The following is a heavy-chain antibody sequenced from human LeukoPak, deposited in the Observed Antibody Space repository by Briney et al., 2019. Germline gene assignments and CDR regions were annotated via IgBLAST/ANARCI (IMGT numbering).Heavy chain of an antibody. CDR3: ARDGYNFGSFDY. CDR2: TNQRGET. D-gene: IGHD5-24*01. V-gene: IGHV4-34*01. Sequence: SETLSLTCAVNGASFSGHYWSWIRQPPGKGLEWIGETNQRGETSNNPSLKSRVTISLDTSKNQFSLKLSSVTAADTSVYFCARDGYNFGSFDYWGQGILVTVSS. CDR1: GASFSGHY. J-gene: IGHJ4*02.